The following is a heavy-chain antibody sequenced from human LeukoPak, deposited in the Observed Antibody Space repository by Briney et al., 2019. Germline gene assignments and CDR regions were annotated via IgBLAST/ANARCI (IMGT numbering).Heavy chain of an antibody. D-gene: IGHD6-19*01. CDR3: ARKQWLAVAD. V-gene: IGHV4-4*02. CDR2: INHSGST. J-gene: IGHJ4*02. Sequence: SETMSLTCAVSGGSISSSSWWSWVRQHPGKGLEWIGEINHSGSTDYNPSLKSRVTISVDKSNNQFSLKLNSVTAADTAVYYCARKQWLAVADWGQGTLVTVSS. CDR1: GGSISSSSW.